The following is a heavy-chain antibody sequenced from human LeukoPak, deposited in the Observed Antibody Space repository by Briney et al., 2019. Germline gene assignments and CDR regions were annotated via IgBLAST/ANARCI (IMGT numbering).Heavy chain of an antibody. V-gene: IGHV3-48*03. CDR2: ISSSGSTI. D-gene: IGHD2-15*01. CDR1: GFTFSSYE. J-gene: IGHJ4*02. CDR3: GRDQTPFY. Sequence: GGSLRLSCAASGFTFSSYEMNWVRQAPGKGLEWVSYISSSGSTIYYADSVKGRFTISRDNAKSSMWLQMSSLRAEDTAVYYCGRDQTPFYWGQGSLVTVSS.